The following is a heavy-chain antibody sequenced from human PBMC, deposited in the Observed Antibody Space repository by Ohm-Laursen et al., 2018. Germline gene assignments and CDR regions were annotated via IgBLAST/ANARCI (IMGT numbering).Heavy chain of an antibody. CDR1: GFTFSNAW. CDR2: IKSKTDGGTT. V-gene: IGHV3-15*01. J-gene: IGHJ3*01. D-gene: IGHD3-3*01. CDR3: TTGSDFWSGYLD. Sequence: SLRLSCSASGFTFSNAWMSWVRQAPGKGLEWVGRIKSKTDGGTTDYAAPVKGRLTISRDDSKNTLYLQMNSLKTEDTAVYYCTTGSDFWSGYLDWGQGTMVTVSS.